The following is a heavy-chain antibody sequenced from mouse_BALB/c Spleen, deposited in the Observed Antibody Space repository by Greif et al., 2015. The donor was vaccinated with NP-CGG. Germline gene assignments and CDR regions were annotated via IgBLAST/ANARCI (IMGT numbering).Heavy chain of an antibody. V-gene: IGHV5-9-3*01. D-gene: IGHD1-2*01. CDR1: GFTFSSYA. CDR2: ISSGGSYT. CDR3: ARHAGTATVYYAMDY. J-gene: IGHJ4*01. Sequence: EVKLMESGGGLVKPGGSLKLSCAASGFTFSSYAMSWVRQTPEKRLEWVATISSGGSYTYYPDSVKGRFTISRDNAKNTLYLQMSSLRSEDTAMYYCARHAGTATVYYAMDYWGQGTSVTVSS.